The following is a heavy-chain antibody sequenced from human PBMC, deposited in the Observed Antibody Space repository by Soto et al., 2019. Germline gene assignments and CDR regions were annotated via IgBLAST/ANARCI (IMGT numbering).Heavy chain of an antibody. V-gene: IGHV1-69*06. D-gene: IGHD3-3*01. CDR3: ARDVPGDDFWSGYSKGYYYGMDD. Sequence: QVQLVQSGAEVKKPGSSVKVSCKASGGTFSSYAISWMRQAPGQGLEWMGGIIPIFGTANYAQKFQGRVTITEDKSTRTAYMELSSLRSEDTAVYYCARDVPGDDFWSGYSKGYYYGMDDWGQGTTVTVSS. J-gene: IGHJ6*02. CDR1: GGTFSSYA. CDR2: IIPIFGTA.